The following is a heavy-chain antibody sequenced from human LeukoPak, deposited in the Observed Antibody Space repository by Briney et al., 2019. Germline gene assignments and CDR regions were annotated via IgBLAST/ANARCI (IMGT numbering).Heavy chain of an antibody. Sequence: KASETLSLTCTVSGGFISSDNYYWVWVRQTPGKGLEWIGSIYYSGNTDYNPSLKSRVTISVDTSKNQFSLRLSSVTAADTAVYHCARTPRTQYDSGKYWHLNWFDPWGQGTLVTVSS. CDR2: IYYSGNT. CDR1: GGFISSDNYY. J-gene: IGHJ5*02. V-gene: IGHV4-39*01. CDR3: ARTPRTQYDSGKYWHLNWFDP. D-gene: IGHD3-10*01.